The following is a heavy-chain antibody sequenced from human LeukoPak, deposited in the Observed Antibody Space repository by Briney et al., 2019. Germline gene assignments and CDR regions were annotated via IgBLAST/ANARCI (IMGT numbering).Heavy chain of an antibody. V-gene: IGHV1-8*01. D-gene: IGHD6-19*01. CDR2: VNPNSGNT. Sequence: ASVKVSCKASGYTFTSYDINWVRQATGQGLEWMGWVNPNSGNTGYAQKFQGRVTMTRNTSISTAYMELSSLRSEDTAVYYCARGESSGWYKVSYYYYGMDVWGQGTTVTVSS. CDR1: GYTFTSYD. CDR3: ARGESSGWYKVSYYYYGMDV. J-gene: IGHJ6*02.